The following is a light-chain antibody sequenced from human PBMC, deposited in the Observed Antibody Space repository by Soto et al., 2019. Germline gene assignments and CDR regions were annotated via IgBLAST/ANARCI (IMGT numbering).Light chain of an antibody. V-gene: IGLV2-14*01. J-gene: IGLJ1*01. CDR3: SSYTSSGSYV. CDR2: DVS. Sequence: QSVLTQPASVSGSPGQSIAISCTGTSSDVGGYSYVSWYQQYPGKAPKLMIYDVSYRPSGVPNRFSGSKSGNMASLTISGLQAEDEADYYCSSYTSSGSYVFGTGTKLTVL. CDR1: SSDVGGYSY.